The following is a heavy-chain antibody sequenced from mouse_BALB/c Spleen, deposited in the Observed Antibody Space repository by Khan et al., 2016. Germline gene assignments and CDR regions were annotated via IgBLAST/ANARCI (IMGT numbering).Heavy chain of an antibody. CDR2: IDPETGGT. Sequence: QVQLQQPGAELVRPGASVTLSCKTSGYTFTDCELHWVKQTPVHGLEWIGGIDPETGGTACNQKFKGKATLTADKSSSTAYMELRSLTSEDSAVYFCTRWFIYSGSSRFDYWGQGSTLTVSS. CDR3: TRWFIYSGSSRFDY. D-gene: IGHD2-1*01. J-gene: IGHJ2*01. CDR1: GYTFTDCE. V-gene: IGHV1-15*01.